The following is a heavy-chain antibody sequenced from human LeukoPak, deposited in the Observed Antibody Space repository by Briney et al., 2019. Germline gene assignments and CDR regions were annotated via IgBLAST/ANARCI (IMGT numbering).Heavy chain of an antibody. CDR3: ARRTYYYDSSDTADWFDP. V-gene: IGHV1-2*02. CDR2: INPNSGGT. J-gene: IGHJ5*02. Sequence: GASVKVSCKASGYTFTGYYMHWVRQAPGQGLEWMGWINPNSGGTNYAQKFQGRVTMTRDTSISTAYMELSRLRSDDTAVYYCARRTYYYDSSDTADWFDPWGQGTLVTVSS. CDR1: GYTFTGYY. D-gene: IGHD3-22*01.